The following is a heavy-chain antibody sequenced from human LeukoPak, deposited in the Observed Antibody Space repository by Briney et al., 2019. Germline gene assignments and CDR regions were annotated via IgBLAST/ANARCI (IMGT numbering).Heavy chain of an antibody. D-gene: IGHD3-9*01. V-gene: IGHV3-30*02. CDR1: GFPFSSYG. CDR2: IRYDGSNK. CDR3: AKDSDILYLNYMDV. J-gene: IGHJ6*03. Sequence: GGSLRLSCAASGFPFSSYGMHWVRPSPGKGLEWVAFIRYDGSNKYYADSVKGRFTISRDNSKNMLYLQMNSLRAEDTAVYYCAKDSDILYLNYMDVWGKGTTVTISS.